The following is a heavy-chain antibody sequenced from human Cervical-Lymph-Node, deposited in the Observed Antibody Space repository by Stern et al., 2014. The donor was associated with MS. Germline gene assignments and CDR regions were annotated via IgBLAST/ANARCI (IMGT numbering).Heavy chain of an antibody. J-gene: IGHJ3*01. D-gene: IGHD6-6*01. Sequence: VQLVESGSELKEPGASVKLSCKPSGYTFTTYAMNWVRQAPGQGLEWMGWINTNTGNRTYAQGFTGRFVFSLDTSVSTAYLQIRSLRPEDAAVYDWSRGAIGARPRVYGFDFWGQGTTVTVST. CDR2: INTNTGNR. V-gene: IGHV7-4-1*02. CDR3: SRGAIGARPRVYGFDF. CDR1: GYTFTTYA.